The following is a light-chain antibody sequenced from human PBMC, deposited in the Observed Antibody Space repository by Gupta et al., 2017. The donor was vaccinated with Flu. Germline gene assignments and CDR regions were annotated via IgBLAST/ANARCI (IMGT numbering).Light chain of an antibody. J-gene: IGLJ2*01. CDR2: QDN. CDR1: KLQDKF. CDR3: QAWDTITHMF. Sequence: PVQTAIITCSGDKLQDKFASWYQLKSSQSPVLLIYQDNVRPSGIPERFSGANSGNTSTLTITGTQVLDEAYYYCQAWDTITHMFFGGGTRLTVL. V-gene: IGLV3-1*01.